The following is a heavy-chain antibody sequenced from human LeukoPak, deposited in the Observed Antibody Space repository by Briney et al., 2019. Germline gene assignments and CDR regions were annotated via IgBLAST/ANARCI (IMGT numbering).Heavy chain of an antibody. D-gene: IGHD5-12*01. CDR3: AKDIRHSGYGTFDY. CDR1: GFTFSSYA. J-gene: IGHJ4*02. CDR2: ISYDGSNK. V-gene: IGHV3-30-3*01. Sequence: GGSLRLSCAASGFTFSSYAMHWVRQAPGKGLEWVAVISYDGSNKYYADSVKGRFTISRGNSKNTLYLQMNSLRAEDTALYYCAKDIRHSGYGTFDYWGQGTLVTVSS.